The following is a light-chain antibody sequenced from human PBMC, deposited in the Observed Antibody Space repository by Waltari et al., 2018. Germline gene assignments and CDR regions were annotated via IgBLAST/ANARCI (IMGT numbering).Light chain of an antibody. CDR2: DAS. CDR1: QSVSNY. Sequence: EFLLTHPPDPLSFSPGEEATLSCRASQSVSNYVAWYQQKRGQAPRLLIYDASNRATGIPARFGGSGSGTAFTLTISSLEPEDFAVYFCQQRSHWPWTFGQGTKVEIK. CDR3: QQRSHWPWT. J-gene: IGKJ1*01. V-gene: IGKV3-11*01.